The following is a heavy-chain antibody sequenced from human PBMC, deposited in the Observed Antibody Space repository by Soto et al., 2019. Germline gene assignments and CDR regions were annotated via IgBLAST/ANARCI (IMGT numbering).Heavy chain of an antibody. Sequence: SVKVSCKASGYTFTGYYMHWVRQAPGQGLEWMGGIIPIFGTANYAQKFQGRVTITADESTSTAYMELSSLRSEDTAVYYCARSRGIAARSYYFDYWGQGTLVTVSS. J-gene: IGHJ4*02. CDR1: GYTFTGYY. CDR3: ARSRGIAARSYYFDY. CDR2: IIPIFGTA. D-gene: IGHD6-6*01. V-gene: IGHV1-69*13.